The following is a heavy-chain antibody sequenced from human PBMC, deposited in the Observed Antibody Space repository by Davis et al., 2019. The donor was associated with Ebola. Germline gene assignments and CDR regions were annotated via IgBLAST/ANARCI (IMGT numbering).Heavy chain of an antibody. D-gene: IGHD1-7*01. J-gene: IGHJ4*02. CDR2: IYYSGST. Sequence: SETLSLTCTVSGGSISSYYWSWVRQPPGKGLEWIGYIYYSGSTNYNPSLKSQVTISVDKSKNQFSLKLKSITAADTAVYYCARLTVAGTAAYPYFDYWGQGTLVTVSS. V-gene: IGHV4-59*08. CDR3: ARLTVAGTAAYPYFDY. CDR1: GGSISSYY.